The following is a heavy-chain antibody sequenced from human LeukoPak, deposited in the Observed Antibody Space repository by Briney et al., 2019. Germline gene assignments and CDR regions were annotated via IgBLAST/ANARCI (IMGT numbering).Heavy chain of an antibody. J-gene: IGHJ6*02. CDR1: GGSISSGGYY. V-gene: IGHV4-31*03. CDR2: IYYSGST. CDR3: ARGYDFWSGSSYGLDV. Sequence: PSETLSLTCTVSGGSISSGGYYWSWICRLPGKGLQWIGYIYYSGSTYYSPSLKSRVTISIDTSKNQFSLKLRSVTAADTAVYYCARGYDFWSGSSYGLDVWGQGTTVTVSS. D-gene: IGHD3-3*01.